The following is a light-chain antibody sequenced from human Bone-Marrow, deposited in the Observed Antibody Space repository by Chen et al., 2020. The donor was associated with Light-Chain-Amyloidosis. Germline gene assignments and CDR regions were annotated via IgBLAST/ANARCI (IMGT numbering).Light chain of an antibody. V-gene: IGLV2-14*01. Sequence: SALTQPAPVSGSLGQSLNIPCTGTSSDVGGDNHVSWYQQHPDKAPKLMIYEVTNRPSWVPDRFSGSKSDNTASLTISGLQTEDEADYFCSSYTITNTLVFGSGTRVTVL. CDR3: SSYTITNTLV. CDR1: SSDVGGDNH. CDR2: EVT. J-gene: IGLJ1*01.